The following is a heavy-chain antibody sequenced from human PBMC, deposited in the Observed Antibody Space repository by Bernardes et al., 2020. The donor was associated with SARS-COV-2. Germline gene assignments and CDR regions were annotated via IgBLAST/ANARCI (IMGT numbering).Heavy chain of an antibody. J-gene: IGHJ3*02. D-gene: IGHD2-2*01. CDR1: GFTFSSYA. Sequence: GGSLRLSCAASGFTFSSYAMSWVRQAPGKGLEWVSAISGSGGSTYYADSVKGRFTISRDNSKNTLYLQMNSLRAEDTAVYYCAKPIKDIVVVPAARVDAFDIWGQGTMVTVS. CDR3: AKPIKDIVVVPAARVDAFDI. CDR2: ISGSGGST. V-gene: IGHV3-23*01.